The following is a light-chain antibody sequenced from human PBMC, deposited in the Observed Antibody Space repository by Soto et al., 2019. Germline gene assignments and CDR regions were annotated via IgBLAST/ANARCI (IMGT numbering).Light chain of an antibody. V-gene: IGKV1-33*01. CDR2: DAS. Sequence: DIQMTQSPSSLSASVGDRVTITCQASQDITKYLNWYQQKPGIAPKVLISDASNLETGVPPRFSVSGSGTEFTLTISGLQPEDFATYYCQQYDDLPLTFGPGTQVEVK. CDR1: QDITKY. J-gene: IGKJ3*01. CDR3: QQYDDLPLT.